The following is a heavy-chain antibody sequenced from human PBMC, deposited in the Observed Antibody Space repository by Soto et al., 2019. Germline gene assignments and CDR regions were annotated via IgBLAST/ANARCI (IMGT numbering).Heavy chain of an antibody. CDR1: GASISSDNW. Sequence: QVLLQESGPGLVKPSGTLSLTCTVSGASISSDNWWGWFRLPPGKGLEWIGEIYHGGTTNSNPSLKSRVTMSADASKNYFSLHLSSVTAADTAIYYCARVSAASLLRGVTINWGQGALVSVSS. D-gene: IGHD3-10*01. CDR3: ARVSAASLLRGVTIN. J-gene: IGHJ4*02. V-gene: IGHV4-4*02. CDR2: IYHGGTT.